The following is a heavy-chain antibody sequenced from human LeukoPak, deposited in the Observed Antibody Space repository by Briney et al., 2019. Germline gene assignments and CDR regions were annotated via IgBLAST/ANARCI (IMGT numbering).Heavy chain of an antibody. J-gene: IGHJ4*02. Sequence: SETLSLTCTVSGGSISSGGYYWSWIRQHPGKGLEWIGYIYYSGSTYYNPSLKSRVTISVDTSKNQFSLKLSSGTAADTAVYYCARGGLVAAYDYWGQGPWSPSPQ. CDR1: GGSISSGGYY. V-gene: IGHV4-31*03. CDR3: ARGGLVAAYDY. D-gene: IGHD5-12*01. CDR2: IYYSGST.